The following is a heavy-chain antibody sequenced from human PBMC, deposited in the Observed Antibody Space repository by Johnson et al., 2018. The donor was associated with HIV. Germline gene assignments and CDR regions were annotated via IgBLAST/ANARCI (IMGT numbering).Heavy chain of an antibody. D-gene: IGHD6-25*01. J-gene: IGHJ3*02. Sequence: QVQLVESGGGLVKPGGSLRLSCAASGFTFSDYYMRWIRQAPGKGLEWVAYISSSDNTIYYADSVKGRFNISRDNAKNSLYLPMNSLRAEDTAVYYCARDPSGTDSSGSGAFDIWGQGTMITVSS. CDR1: GFTFSDYY. CDR3: ARDPSGTDSSGSGAFDI. V-gene: IGHV3-11*01. CDR2: ISSSDNTI.